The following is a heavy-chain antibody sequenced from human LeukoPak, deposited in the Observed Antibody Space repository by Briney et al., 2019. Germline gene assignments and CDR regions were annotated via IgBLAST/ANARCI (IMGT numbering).Heavy chain of an antibody. CDR3: ARGRATNPFDY. J-gene: IGHJ4*02. V-gene: IGHV4-30-4*08. CDR2: IYYSGST. Sequence: SETLSLTCTVSGGSISSGDYYWSWIRQPPGKGLEWIGYIYYSGSTYYNPSLKSRVTISVDTSKNQFSPKLSSVTAADTAVYYCARGRATNPFDYWGQGALVTVSS. CDR1: GGSISSGDYY. D-gene: IGHD5-12*01.